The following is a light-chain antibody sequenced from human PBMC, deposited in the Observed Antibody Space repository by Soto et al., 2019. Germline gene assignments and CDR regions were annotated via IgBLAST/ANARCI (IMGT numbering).Light chain of an antibody. V-gene: IGLV2-23*02. Sequence: QSALTQPASVSGSPRQSITISCTGTNSDVGSYNLVSWFQQHPGKAPKLVIYEVTKRPSGVSDRFSGSKSGNTASLTISGLQAEDEADYYCAAWDDSLSGPVFGGGTQLTVL. J-gene: IGLJ2*01. CDR1: NSDVGSYNL. CDR3: AAWDDSLSGPV. CDR2: EVT.